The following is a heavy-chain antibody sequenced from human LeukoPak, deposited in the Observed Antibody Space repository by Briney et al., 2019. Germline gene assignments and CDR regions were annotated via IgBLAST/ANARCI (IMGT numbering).Heavy chain of an antibody. CDR1: GFTFSSYS. CDR2: INSDGSST. CDR3: ARDYYGSGRGYYYYMDV. J-gene: IGHJ6*03. D-gene: IGHD3-10*01. V-gene: IGHV3-74*01. Sequence: GGSLRLSCAASGFTFSSYSMDWVRQAPGKGLVWVSRINSDGSSTSYADSVKGRFTISRDNAKNTLYLQMNSLRAEDTAVYYCARDYYGSGRGYYYYMDVWGKGTTVTISS.